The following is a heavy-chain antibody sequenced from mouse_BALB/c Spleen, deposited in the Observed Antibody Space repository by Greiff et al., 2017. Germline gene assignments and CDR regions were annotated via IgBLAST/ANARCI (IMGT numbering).Heavy chain of an antibody. CDR1: GYAFSSYW. CDR2: IYPGDGDT. Sequence: QVQLQQSGAELVRPGSSVKISCKASGYAFSSYWMNWVKQRPGQGLEWIGQIYPGDGDTNYNGKFKGKATLTADKSSSTAYMQLSSLTSEDSAVYFCARTLDGNYPLDYWGQGTTLTVFS. J-gene: IGHJ2*01. D-gene: IGHD2-1*01. CDR3: ARTLDGNYPLDY. V-gene: IGHV1-80*01.